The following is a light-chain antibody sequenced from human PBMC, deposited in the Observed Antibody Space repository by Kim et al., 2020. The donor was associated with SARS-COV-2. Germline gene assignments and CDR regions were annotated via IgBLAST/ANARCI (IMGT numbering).Light chain of an antibody. CDR3: SSYTSSGTLNVL. V-gene: IGLV2-18*02. J-gene: IGLJ2*01. CDR2: EVS. CDR1: SSDVGSYNR. Sequence: SVTISCTGTSSDVGSYNRVSWYQQSPGTAPKLMIYEVSNRPSGVPDRFSGSKSGNTASLTISGLQTEDEADYYCSSYTSSGTLNVLFGGGTQLTVL.